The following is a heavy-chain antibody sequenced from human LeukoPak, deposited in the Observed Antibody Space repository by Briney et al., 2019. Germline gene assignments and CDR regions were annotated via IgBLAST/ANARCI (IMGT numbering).Heavy chain of an antibody. CDR3: ASVRGVNPYYFDY. CDR2: INHSGST. V-gene: IGHV4-34*01. J-gene: IGHJ4*02. D-gene: IGHD3-10*01. CDR1: GGSFSGYY. Sequence: ASETLSLTCAVYGGSFSGYYWSWIRQPPGKGLEWIGEINHSGSTNYNPSLKSRVTISVDTSKNQFSPKLSSVTAADTAVYYCASVRGVNPYYFDYWGQGTLVTVSS.